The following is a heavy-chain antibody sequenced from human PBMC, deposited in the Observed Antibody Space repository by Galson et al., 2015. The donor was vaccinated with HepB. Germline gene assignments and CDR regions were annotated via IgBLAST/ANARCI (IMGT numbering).Heavy chain of an antibody. Sequence: SLRLSCAAPGFTFFNYGMHWVRQAPGKGLEWVAFIWYDGSNKYYADSVKGRFAISRDNSKNTLYLQMNSVRAEDTAVYYCVRDAGEGYRVDPWGQGTLVTVSS. D-gene: IGHD5-24*01. CDR1: GFTFFNYG. J-gene: IGHJ5*02. CDR2: IWYDGSNK. CDR3: VRDAGEGYRVDP. V-gene: IGHV3-33*01.